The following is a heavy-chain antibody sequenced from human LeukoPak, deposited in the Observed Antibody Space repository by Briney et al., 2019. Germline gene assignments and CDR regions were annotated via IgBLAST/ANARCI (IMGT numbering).Heavy chain of an antibody. V-gene: IGHV4-39*01. J-gene: IGHJ4*02. D-gene: IGHD5-12*01. Sequence: SETLSLTCSVSGASISSSTYYWGWIRQPPGEGLEWIGYTYYSSSTYYNPSLKSRVTISVDTSKNQFSLKLSSVTAADTAVYYCARHVGWLRNFDYWGQGTLVTVSS. CDR2: TYYSSST. CDR3: ARHVGWLRNFDY. CDR1: GASISSSTYY.